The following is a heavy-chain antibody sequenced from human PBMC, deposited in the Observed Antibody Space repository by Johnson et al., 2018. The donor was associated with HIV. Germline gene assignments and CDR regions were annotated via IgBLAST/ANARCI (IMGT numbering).Heavy chain of an antibody. J-gene: IGHJ3*02. Sequence: VQLVESGGGLVQPGGSLRLSCAASGFTVSSTYMSWVRQAPGKGLEWVSIIYSGGSTYYADSVKGRFTISRDNSKNTLYLQMNSLRAEDTAVYYCARVPNDAFDIWGQGTMVTVSS. D-gene: IGHD2-2*01. CDR3: ARVPNDAFDI. V-gene: IGHV3-66*02. CDR1: GFTVSSTY. CDR2: IYSGGST.